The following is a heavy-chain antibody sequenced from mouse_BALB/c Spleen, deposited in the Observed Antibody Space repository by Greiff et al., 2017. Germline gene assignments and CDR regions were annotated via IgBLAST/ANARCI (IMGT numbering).Heavy chain of an antibody. Sequence: EVKLMESGGGLVKPGGSLKLSCAASGFTFSSYAMSWVRQTPEKRLEWVASISSGGSTYYPDSVKGRFTISRDNARNILYLQMSSLRSEDTAMYYCARGAYGNYVPSGYWGQGTLVTVSA. J-gene: IGHJ3*01. V-gene: IGHV5-6-5*01. CDR2: ISSGGST. D-gene: IGHD2-1*01. CDR1: GFTFSSYA. CDR3: ARGAYGNYVPSGY.